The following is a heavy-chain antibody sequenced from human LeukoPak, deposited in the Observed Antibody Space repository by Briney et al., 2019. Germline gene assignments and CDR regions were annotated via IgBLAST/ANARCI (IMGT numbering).Heavy chain of an antibody. Sequence: PSETLSLTCSVSGGAISSDSYYWGWIRQPPGKGLGWIASINYSGSTYYNPSLNSRATISVDTSKTQFSLRLSSVTAADTAVYYCAQKAPYSPGYSQQWGQGTLVTVSS. D-gene: IGHD2-15*01. J-gene: IGHJ1*01. V-gene: IGHV4-39*07. CDR3: AQKAPYSPGYSQQ. CDR2: INYSGST. CDR1: GGAISSDSYY.